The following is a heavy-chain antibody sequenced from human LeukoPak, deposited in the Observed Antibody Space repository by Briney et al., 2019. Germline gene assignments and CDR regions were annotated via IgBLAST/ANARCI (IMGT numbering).Heavy chain of an antibody. CDR3: AREPTGYSSGWVPLDAFDI. Sequence: GGSLRLSCAASGFTLSSYSMNWVRQAPGKGLEWVSSISSSSSYIYYADSVKGRFTISRDNAKNSLYLQMNSLRAEDTAVYYCAREPTGYSSGWVPLDAFDIWGQGTMVTVSS. V-gene: IGHV3-21*01. J-gene: IGHJ3*02. CDR2: ISSSSSYI. CDR1: GFTLSSYS. D-gene: IGHD6-19*01.